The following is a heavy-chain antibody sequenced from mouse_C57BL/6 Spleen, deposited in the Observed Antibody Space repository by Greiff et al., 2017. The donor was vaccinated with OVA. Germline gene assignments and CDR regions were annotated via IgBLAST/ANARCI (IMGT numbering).Heavy chain of an antibody. CDR1: GYAFSSYW. CDR3: ARSAYYSNWDFDY. CDR2: IYPGDGDT. V-gene: IGHV1-80*01. D-gene: IGHD2-5*01. Sequence: QVQLQQSGAELVKPGASVKISCKASGYAFSSYWMNWVKQRPGKGLEWIGQIYPGDGDTNYNGKFKGKATLTADKSSSTAYMQLSSLTSEDSAVYFCARSAYYSNWDFDYWGQGTTLTVSS. J-gene: IGHJ2*01.